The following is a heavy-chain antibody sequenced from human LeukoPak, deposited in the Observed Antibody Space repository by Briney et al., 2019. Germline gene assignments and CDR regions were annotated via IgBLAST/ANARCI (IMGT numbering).Heavy chain of an antibody. Sequence: ASVKVSCKTSGYTFTDYAIHWVRQAPGQGLEWVGRIDPHTGGTYSAQKFQGRVTLTRDASIDTAYMELSRLRSDDMAFYYCTRDLTITGPIGYWGQETLVTVSS. CDR3: TRDLTITGPIGY. CDR1: GYTFTDYA. V-gene: IGHV1-2*06. J-gene: IGHJ4*02. D-gene: IGHD3-9*01. CDR2: IDPHTGGT.